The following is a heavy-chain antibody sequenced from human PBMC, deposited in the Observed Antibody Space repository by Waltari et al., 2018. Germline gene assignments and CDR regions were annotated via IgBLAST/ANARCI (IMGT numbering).Heavy chain of an antibody. D-gene: IGHD4-17*01. J-gene: IGHJ1*01. V-gene: IGHV4-39*01. CDR2: MQYRGST. Sequence: QLQLQESGPGLVKPSETLSLPCPVPGGSISTNYNWGWIRQPPGKGLEWMGNMQYRGSTFYNPSLKSRVTISLDTSKNQFSLRLSSVGAADTAVYFCGRIAFGDDGGYFQHWGQGTLVTVSS. CDR1: GGSISTNYN. CDR3: GRIAFGDDGGYFQH.